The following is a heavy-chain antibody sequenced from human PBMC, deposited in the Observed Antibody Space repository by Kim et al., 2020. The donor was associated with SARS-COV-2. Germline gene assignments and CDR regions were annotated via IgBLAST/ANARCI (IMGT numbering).Heavy chain of an antibody. V-gene: IGHV4-34*01. Sequence: SETLSLTCAVYGGSFSGYYWSWIRQPPGKGLEWIGEINHSGSTNYNPSLKSRVTISVDTSKNQFSLKLSSVTAADTAVYYCARGGGYDILTGQYYFDYWGQGTLVTVSS. CDR1: GGSFSGYY. J-gene: IGHJ4*02. CDR2: INHSGST. CDR3: ARGGGYDILTGQYYFDY. D-gene: IGHD3-9*01.